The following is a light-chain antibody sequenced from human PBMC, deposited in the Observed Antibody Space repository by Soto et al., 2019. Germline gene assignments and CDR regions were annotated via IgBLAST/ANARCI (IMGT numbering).Light chain of an antibody. CDR3: SSYTSSSTLEV. CDR2: EVS. CDR1: SSDVGGWNY. J-gene: IGLJ1*01. Sequence: QSVLTQPASVSGSPGQSITITCTGTSSDVGGWNYVSWYQQHPGKAPKLMIYEVSNRPSGVSNRFSGSKSGNTASLTISGLQAEDEADYYCSSYTSSSTLEVFGTGTKVTV. V-gene: IGLV2-14*01.